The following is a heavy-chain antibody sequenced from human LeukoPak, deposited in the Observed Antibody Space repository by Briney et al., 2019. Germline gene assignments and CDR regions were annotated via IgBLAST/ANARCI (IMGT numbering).Heavy chain of an antibody. CDR3: ARVVYRMTQKLRLFVY. J-gene: IGHJ4*02. Sequence: SETLSLTCAVYGGSFSGYYWSWIRQPPGKGLEWFGEIYHSGSNNYHTSLKRRVIISVATSKNQSSRRLSSVTAAVTAVYNWARVVYRMTQKLRLFVYGDEGTLVTASS. CDR1: GGSFSGYY. V-gene: IGHV4-34*01. D-gene: IGHD4-11*01. CDR2: IYHSGSN.